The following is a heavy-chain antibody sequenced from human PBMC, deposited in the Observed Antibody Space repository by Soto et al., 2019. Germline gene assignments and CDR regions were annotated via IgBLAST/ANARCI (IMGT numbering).Heavy chain of an antibody. J-gene: IGHJ6*02. CDR1: GGSFSTYY. Sequence: QVQLQESGPGLVKPSETLSLTCTVSGGSFSTYYWNWIRQPPGKGLEWIGYIYDSGSTNYNPSVKSRVTISVDTSKNQLSLKLSSVTAADTAVYYCARDAYYYGSGSSYYYGMDVWGQGTTVTVSS. CDR2: IYDSGST. D-gene: IGHD3-10*01. CDR3: ARDAYYYGSGSSYYYGMDV. V-gene: IGHV4-59*01.